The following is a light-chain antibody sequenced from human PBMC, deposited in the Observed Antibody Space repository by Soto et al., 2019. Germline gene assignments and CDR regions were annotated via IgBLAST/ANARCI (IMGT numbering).Light chain of an antibody. CDR3: QQCGRSPPNYT. CDR1: QSVNSSY. V-gene: IGKV3-20*01. Sequence: IVLTQSPGTLSLSPGERATLSCRASQSVNSSYLAWYQQKPGQAPRLLIYGASNRATDIPDRFSGSGSGTDSTLTISSLEPDDSAVYYDQQCGRSPPNYTFVQGTKLEIK. CDR2: GAS. J-gene: IGKJ2*01.